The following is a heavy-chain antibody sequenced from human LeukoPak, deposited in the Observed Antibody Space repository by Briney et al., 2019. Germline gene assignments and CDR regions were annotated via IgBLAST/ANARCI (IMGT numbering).Heavy chain of an antibody. J-gene: IGHJ4*01. CDR2: INSDGSST. Sequence: PGGSLRLSCATSGFTFSSYWMHWVRQAPGKGLVWVSRINSDGSSTIYADSVKGRFTISRDNAKNTLYLQMNSLRAEDTAVYYCARARCDSDCPPGYWGQGTLVTVSS. V-gene: IGHV3-74*01. D-gene: IGHD2-21*02. CDR1: GFTFSSYW. CDR3: ARARCDSDCPPGY.